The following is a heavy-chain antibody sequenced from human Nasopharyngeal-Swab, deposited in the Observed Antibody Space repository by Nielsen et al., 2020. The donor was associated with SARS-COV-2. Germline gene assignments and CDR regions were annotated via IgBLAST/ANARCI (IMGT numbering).Heavy chain of an antibody. CDR2: IYYSGST. J-gene: IGHJ3*02. Sequence: SETLSLTCTVSRGSISSYYWSWLRQSPGKGLEWIGYIYYSGSTNYNPSLKSRVTISVDTSKNQFSLKLSSVTAADTAVYYCARLESITIFGVVIPTGAFDIWGQGTMVTVSS. CDR3: ARLESITIFGVVIPTGAFDI. V-gene: IGHV4-59*01. CDR1: RGSISSYY. D-gene: IGHD3-3*01.